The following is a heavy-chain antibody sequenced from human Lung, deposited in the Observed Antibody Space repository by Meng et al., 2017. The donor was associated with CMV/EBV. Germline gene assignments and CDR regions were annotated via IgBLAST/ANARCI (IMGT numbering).Heavy chain of an antibody. CDR1: GFTVSTNF. V-gene: IGHV3-53*01. J-gene: IGHJ3*02. Sequence: PFAASGFTVSTNFMSWVRQAPGKGLEWVSLMYSGGTTYYADSVKGRFTISRDDSKNTLYLQMNSLRAEDTAVYYCARNQPISDAFDIWGQGTMVTVSS. D-gene: IGHD3-3*01. CDR2: MYSGGTT. CDR3: ARNQPISDAFDI.